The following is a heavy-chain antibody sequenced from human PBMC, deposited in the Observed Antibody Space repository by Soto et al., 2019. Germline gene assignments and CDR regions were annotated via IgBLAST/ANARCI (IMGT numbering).Heavy chain of an antibody. CDR2: MSYDGSHI. V-gene: IGHV3-30*04. Sequence: QVHLVESGGGVVQPGRSLRLSCAASGFTFSSYTIHWVRQAPGTGLEWVAVMSYDGSHIYYAESVEGRFTVSRDNSKNTLYLQMDRLRVEDTAVYYCARGFAGDSSFYSFDFWGLGTLVTVSS. D-gene: IGHD3-10*01. CDR3: ARGFAGDSSFYSFDF. J-gene: IGHJ4*02. CDR1: GFTFSSYT.